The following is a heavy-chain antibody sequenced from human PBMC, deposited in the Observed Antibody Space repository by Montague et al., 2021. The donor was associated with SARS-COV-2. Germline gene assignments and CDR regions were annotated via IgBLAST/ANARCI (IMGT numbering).Heavy chain of an antibody. CDR1: SDSISSRSYC. Sequence: SETLSLTCSVSSDSISSRSYCWAWIRQSPGKGLEWFAIICYGGRTYNNPSLRRRVVMLAETSKSKFSLKLYFVTAEDTPIYYCARRRDRSTVVSPAVFDLWGQGTMVIVSS. CDR2: ICYGGRT. CDR3: ARRRDRSTVVSPAVFDL. V-gene: IGHV4-39*01. J-gene: IGHJ3*01. D-gene: IGHD4-23*01.